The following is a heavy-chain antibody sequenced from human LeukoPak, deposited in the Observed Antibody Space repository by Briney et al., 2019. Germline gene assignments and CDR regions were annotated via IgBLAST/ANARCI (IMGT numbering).Heavy chain of an antibody. CDR1: GFTFSSYW. D-gene: IGHD5-12*01. Sequence: PGGSLRLSCAASGFTFSSYWMHWVRQAPGKGLVWGSRIDSDGSSTSYADSVKGRFTISRANAKNTLYLQMNSLRAEDTAGYYCAREKSGGAVATSFDYWGQGTLVTVSS. CDR3: AREKSGGAVATSFDY. V-gene: IGHV3-74*01. J-gene: IGHJ4*02. CDR2: IDSDGSST.